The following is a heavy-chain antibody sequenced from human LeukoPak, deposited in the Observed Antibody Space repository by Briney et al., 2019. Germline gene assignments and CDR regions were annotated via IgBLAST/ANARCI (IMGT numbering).Heavy chain of an antibody. CDR1: GFTSSSYA. Sequence: GGSLRLSCVASGFTSSSYAMNWVRQAPGKGLEWLSYISGSDDNIHYTDSVKGRFTISRDNAKNSLYLQMNSLRAEDTAVYYCARLTDFDIYCSGGSCYYHYFDYWGQGTLVTVSS. D-gene: IGHD2-15*01. CDR2: ISGSDDNI. CDR3: ARLTDFDIYCSGGSCYYHYFDY. J-gene: IGHJ4*02. V-gene: IGHV3-48*03.